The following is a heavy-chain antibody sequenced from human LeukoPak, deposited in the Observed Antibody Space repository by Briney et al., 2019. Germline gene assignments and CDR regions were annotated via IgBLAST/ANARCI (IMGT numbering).Heavy chain of an antibody. D-gene: IGHD2-2*01. V-gene: IGHV3-9*01. CDR1: GFTFDDYA. CDR2: ISWNSGSI. Sequence: GRSLRLSCAASGFTFDDYAMHWVRQAPGKGLEWVSGISWNSGSIGYADSVKGRFTISRDNAKNSLYLQMNSLRAEDTALYYCAKDILEEPAAMMEYWGQGPLVTVSS. J-gene: IGHJ4*02. CDR3: AKDILEEPAAMMEY.